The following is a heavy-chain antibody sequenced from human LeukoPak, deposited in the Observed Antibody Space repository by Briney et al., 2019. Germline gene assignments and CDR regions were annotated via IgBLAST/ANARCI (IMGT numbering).Heavy chain of an antibody. CDR2: IYHSGST. CDR3: ARVATIESSGYYFDS. Sequence: SETLSLTCAVSGGSISTNNWWSWIRQSPGKGLEWIGEIYHSGSTNFIPALKTRASMSLDKSQNQFSLTLTSVTAADTAVYFCARVATIESSGYYFDSWGQGTLVTVSS. V-gene: IGHV4-4*02. J-gene: IGHJ4*02. CDR1: GGSISTNNW. D-gene: IGHD6-13*01.